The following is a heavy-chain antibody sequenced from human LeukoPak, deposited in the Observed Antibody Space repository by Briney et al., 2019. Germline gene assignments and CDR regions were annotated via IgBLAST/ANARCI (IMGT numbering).Heavy chain of an antibody. V-gene: IGHV4-34*01. CDR1: GGSFSGYY. D-gene: IGHD6-13*01. J-gene: IGHJ3*02. CDR2: INHSGST. Sequence: PSETLSLTCAVYGGSFSGYYWSWIRQPPGKGLEWIGEINHSGSTNYNPSLKSRLTVSVDTSKNQFSLQLTSVTAADTAVYYCARARRFAAAGTTAFDIWGQGTMVTVSS. CDR3: ARARRFAAAGTTAFDI.